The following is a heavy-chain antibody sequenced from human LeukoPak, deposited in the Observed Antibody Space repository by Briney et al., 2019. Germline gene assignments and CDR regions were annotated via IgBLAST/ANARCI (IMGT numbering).Heavy chain of an antibody. CDR1: RGSISSLY. V-gene: IGHV4-59*11. CDR3: ARGRGYSYGSPLDY. J-gene: IGHJ4*02. D-gene: IGHD5-18*01. Sequence: PSETLSLTCTVSRGSISSLYWSWIRQPPGKGLEWIGNIYYTGSTNYNPSLKSRVTISVDTSKNQFSLKLSSVTAADTAVYNCARGRGYSYGSPLDYWGQGSLVTVSS. CDR2: IYYTGST.